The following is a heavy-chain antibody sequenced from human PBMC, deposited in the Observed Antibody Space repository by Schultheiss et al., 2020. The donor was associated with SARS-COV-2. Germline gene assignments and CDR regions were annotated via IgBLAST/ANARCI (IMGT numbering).Heavy chain of an antibody. J-gene: IGHJ4*02. Sequence: GGSLRLSCAASGFTFDDYAMHWVRQAPGKGLEWVSGISDSGSETKYADSVKGRFTISRDNSKNTLYLQMNSLRAEDTAVYYCAKGTTVVIAYYFDDWGQGTLVTVSS. D-gene: IGHD4-23*01. CDR2: ISDSGSET. V-gene: IGHV3-23*01. CDR3: AKGTTVVIAYYFDD. CDR1: GFTFDDYA.